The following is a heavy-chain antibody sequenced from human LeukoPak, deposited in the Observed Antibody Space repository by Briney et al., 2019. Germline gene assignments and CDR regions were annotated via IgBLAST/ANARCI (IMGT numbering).Heavy chain of an antibody. CDR2: IIPIFGTA. D-gene: IGHD2-2*01. CDR1: GGTFSSYA. J-gene: IGHJ5*02. V-gene: IGHV1-69*13. CDR3: ARTPTYCSSTSCYDDP. Sequence: SVKVSCKASGGTFSSYAISWVRQAPRQGLEWMGGIIPIFGTANYAQKFQGRVTITADESTSTAYMELSSLRSEDTAVYYCARTPTYCSSTSCYDDPWGQGTLVTVSS.